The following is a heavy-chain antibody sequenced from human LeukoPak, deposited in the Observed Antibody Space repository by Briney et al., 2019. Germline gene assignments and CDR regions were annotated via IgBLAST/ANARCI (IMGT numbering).Heavy chain of an antibody. CDR2: ISSSGSTI. CDR3: ARDWFGELSPDYYGMDA. CDR1: GFTFGSYE. V-gene: IGHV3-48*03. Sequence: PGGSLRLSCAASGFTFGSYEMNWVRQAPGKGLEWVSYISSSGSTIYYADSVKGRFTISRDNAKNSLYQQMNSLRAEDTAVYYCARDWFGELSPDYYGMDAWGKGTTVTVSS. J-gene: IGHJ6*04. D-gene: IGHD3-10*01.